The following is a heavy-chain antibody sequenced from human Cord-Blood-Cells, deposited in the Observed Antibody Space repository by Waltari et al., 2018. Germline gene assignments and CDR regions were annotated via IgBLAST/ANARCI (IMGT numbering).Heavy chain of an antibody. J-gene: IGHJ4*02. Sequence: QLQLQESGPGLVKPSETLSLTCTVSGGSISSSSYYWGWIRQPPGKGLEWIGSIYYSGSTYYNPSLKSRVTISVDTSKNQFSLKLSSVTAADTAVYHCARHDYDWGYFDYWGQGTLVTVSS. CDR2: IYYSGST. CDR3: ARHDYDWGYFDY. V-gene: IGHV4-39*07. CDR1: GGSISSSSYY. D-gene: IGHD3-9*01.